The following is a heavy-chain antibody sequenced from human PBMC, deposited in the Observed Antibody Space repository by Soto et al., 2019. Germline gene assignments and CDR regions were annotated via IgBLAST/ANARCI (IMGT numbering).Heavy chain of an antibody. D-gene: IGHD3-22*01. CDR3: ATNHDDISGRTPLLFDS. CDR2: IHYSGNT. V-gene: IGHV4-31*03. Sequence: PSETLSLTCTVSGDSIGTGGYYWDWIRQHPGKGPEWIGYIHYSGNTYYNPSLKSRLTISLDTSKNQFSLHLSSVTAADTAVYYCATNHDDISGRTPLLFDSWGQGTLVTAPQ. J-gene: IGHJ4*02. CDR1: GDSIGTGGYY.